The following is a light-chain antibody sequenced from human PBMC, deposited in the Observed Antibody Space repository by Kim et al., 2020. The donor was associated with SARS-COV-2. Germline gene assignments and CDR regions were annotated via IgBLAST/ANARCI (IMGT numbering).Light chain of an antibody. V-gene: IGLV2-14*03. Sequence: GQIITISCTGTSSDVGAYEYVSWYQQQSGKAPKFMIYDVSKRPSGVSDRFSGSKSGNTASLTISGLQAEDEADYYCSSYTNSDTFVFGSGTKVTVL. CDR1: SSDVGAYEY. J-gene: IGLJ1*01. CDR2: DVS. CDR3: SSYTNSDTFV.